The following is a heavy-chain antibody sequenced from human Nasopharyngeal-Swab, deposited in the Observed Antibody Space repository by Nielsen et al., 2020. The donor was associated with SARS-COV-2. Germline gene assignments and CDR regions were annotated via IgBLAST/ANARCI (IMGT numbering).Heavy chain of an antibody. CDR1: GFTFSSYS. CDR3: AKGLDDYGDLYFDY. J-gene: IGHJ4*02. D-gene: IGHD4-17*01. V-gene: IGHV3-21*04. CDR2: ISSSSSYI. Sequence: GDSLKISCAASGFTFSSYSMNCVRQAPGKGLEWVSSISSSSSYIYYADSVKGRFTISRDNAKNSLYLQMNSLRAEDTAVYYCAKGLDDYGDLYFDYWGQGTLVTVSS.